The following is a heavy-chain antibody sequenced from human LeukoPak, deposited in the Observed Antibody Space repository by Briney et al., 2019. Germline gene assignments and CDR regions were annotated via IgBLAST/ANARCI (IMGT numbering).Heavy chain of an antibody. CDR1: GFTFDDYA. Sequence: GRSLRLSCAASGFTFDDYAMHWVRQAPGKGLEWVSAISGSGGSTYYADSVKGRFTISRDNSKNTLYLQMNSLRAEDTAVYYCAKAYYDSSGYYPTDAFDIWGQGTMVTVSS. J-gene: IGHJ3*02. D-gene: IGHD3-22*01. CDR2: ISGSGGST. CDR3: AKAYYDSSGYYPTDAFDI. V-gene: IGHV3-23*01.